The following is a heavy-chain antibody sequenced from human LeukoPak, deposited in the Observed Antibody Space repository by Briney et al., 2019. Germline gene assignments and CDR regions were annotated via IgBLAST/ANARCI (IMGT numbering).Heavy chain of an antibody. CDR3: ARDLEYSGYDDCR. Sequence: SETLSLTCTVSGGSISSSSYYWGWIRQPPGKGLEWIGSIYHSGSTYYNPSLKGRVTISVDTSKNQFSLKLSSVTAADTAVYYCARDLEYSGYDDCRWGQGTLVTVSS. CDR2: IYHSGST. D-gene: IGHD5-12*01. J-gene: IGHJ4*02. CDR1: GGSISSSSYY. V-gene: IGHV4-39*07.